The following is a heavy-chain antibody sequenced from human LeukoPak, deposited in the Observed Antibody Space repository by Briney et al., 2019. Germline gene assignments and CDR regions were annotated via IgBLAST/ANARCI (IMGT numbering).Heavy chain of an antibody. CDR1: GFTFSSYT. V-gene: IGHV3-48*02. Sequence: HPGGSLRLSCAASGFTFSSYTLNWVRQAPGKGLEWISYISSRTGNIYYADSVKGRFSSSRDNAKNSLFLQMNNLRDEDTAVYYCARYSSGWLGYWGQGTLVTVSS. J-gene: IGHJ4*02. CDR3: ARYSSGWLGY. CDR2: ISSRTGNI. D-gene: IGHD6-19*01.